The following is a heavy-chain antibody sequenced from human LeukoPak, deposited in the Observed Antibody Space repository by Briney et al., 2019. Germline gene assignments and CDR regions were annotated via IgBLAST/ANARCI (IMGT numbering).Heavy chain of an antibody. V-gene: IGHV4-59*08. J-gene: IGHJ4*02. Sequence: SETLSLTCTVSGGSISSYYWSWIRQPPGKGLEWIGYIYYSGSTNYNPSLKSRVTISVDTSKNQFSLKLSSVTAADTAVYYCARHDPLTGSYYFDYWGQGTLVTVSS. D-gene: IGHD1-20*01. CDR2: IYYSGST. CDR1: GGSISSYY. CDR3: ARHDPLTGSYYFDY.